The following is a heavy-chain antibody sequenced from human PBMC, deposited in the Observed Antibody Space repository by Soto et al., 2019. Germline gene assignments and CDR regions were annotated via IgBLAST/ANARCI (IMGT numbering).Heavy chain of an antibody. CDR1: GYTFTRYG. CDR3: AKNGQPPYYYYGLDV. CDR2: ISGYNGDT. D-gene: IGHD2-8*01. Sequence: QGHLVQSEAKVKKSGASVKVSCKASGYTFTRYGISWVRQAPGQGLEWMGWISGYNGDTNYAQKFQGRVSMTIDTSTTTAYMELRSLTSDDTAVYYCAKNGQPPYYYYGLDVWGQGTKVTVSS. V-gene: IGHV1-18*01. J-gene: IGHJ6*02.